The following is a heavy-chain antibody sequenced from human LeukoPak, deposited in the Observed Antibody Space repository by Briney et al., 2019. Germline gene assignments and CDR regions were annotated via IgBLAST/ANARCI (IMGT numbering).Heavy chain of an antibody. Sequence: SETLSLTCAVSGYSLGKNYYWGWIRQPPGKGLEWIGRIYGTGSTSYNLPLMNRVTMSVDTSKNHFSLKLTSVTTADTAVYYCARYDSRGSASTRFDYWGQGILVTISS. CDR1: GYSLGKNYY. D-gene: IGHD3-16*01. V-gene: IGHV4-38-2*01. CDR2: IYGTGST. J-gene: IGHJ4*02. CDR3: ARYDSRGSASTRFDY.